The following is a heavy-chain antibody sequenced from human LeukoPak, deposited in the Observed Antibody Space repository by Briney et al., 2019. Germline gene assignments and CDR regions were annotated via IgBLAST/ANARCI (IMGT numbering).Heavy chain of an antibody. J-gene: IGHJ4*02. Sequence: SETLSLTCTVSGGFISSYYWSWIRQPPGKGLEWVGYIYYSGSTNYNPSLKSRVTISVDTSKNQFSLKLSSVTAADTAVYYCARAALVPHLDYWGQGTLVTVSS. CDR2: IYYSGST. CDR1: GGFISSYY. D-gene: IGHD6-13*01. V-gene: IGHV4-59*01. CDR3: ARAALVPHLDY.